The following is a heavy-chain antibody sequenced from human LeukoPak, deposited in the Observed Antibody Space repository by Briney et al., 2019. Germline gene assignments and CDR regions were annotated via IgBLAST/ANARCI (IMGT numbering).Heavy chain of an antibody. D-gene: IGHD5-24*01. J-gene: IGHJ4*02. CDR1: GFTFTSYA. CDR3: AKEGRSLQTY. Sequence: GGSLRLSCAASGFTFTSYAMSWVRLAPGKGLEWVANIKEDGTETYYVDSVKGRFTISRDNAKNSLYLQMNSLRVEDTAVYCCAKEGRSLQTYWGQGTLVTVSS. V-gene: IGHV3-7*03. CDR2: IKEDGTET.